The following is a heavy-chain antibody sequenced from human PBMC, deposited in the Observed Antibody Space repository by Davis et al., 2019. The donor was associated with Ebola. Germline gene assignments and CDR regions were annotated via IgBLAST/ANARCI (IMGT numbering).Heavy chain of an antibody. D-gene: IGHD5-24*01. CDR3: ARADKFDGHF. V-gene: IGHV4-4*02. Sequence: SETLSLTCTVSGDSISSGDWWSWVRQPPGKGLEWIGDIYHTGSTNYSPSLKSRVTISLDKSKNQFSLKLNSVTAADTAVYYCARADKFDGHFWGQGTRVIVSS. CDR1: GDSISSGDW. CDR2: IYHTGST. J-gene: IGHJ3*01.